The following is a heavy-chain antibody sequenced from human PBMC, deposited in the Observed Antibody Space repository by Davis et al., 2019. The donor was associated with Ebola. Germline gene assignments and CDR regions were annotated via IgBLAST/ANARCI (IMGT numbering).Heavy chain of an antibody. CDR2: MYYSGST. CDR3: GRSGMITFGRHRGWIDP. CDR1: GGSISGHY. Sequence: SETLSLTCTVSGGSISGHYWSWSRQPPGKGLEWIGYMYYSGSTNYNPSLKSRVTISVDTSKNQFSLKLTSVTAADTAVYYCGRSGMITFGRHRGWIDPWGQGTPVTVSS. V-gene: IGHV4-59*11. J-gene: IGHJ5*02. D-gene: IGHD3-16*01.